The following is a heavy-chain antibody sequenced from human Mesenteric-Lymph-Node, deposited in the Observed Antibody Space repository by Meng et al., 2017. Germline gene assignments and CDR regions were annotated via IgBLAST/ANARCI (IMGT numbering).Heavy chain of an antibody. Sequence: QVLRLESGPGLVKPYQNLSLICPVSGGSLSSGDSYWSWIRQPPGKGLELIGHIYYSGSTSYNPSLKSRLTISVDTSNNQFSLKLSSVTAADTAVYYWARVGWRQWSFDLWGRGTLVTVSS. CDR2: IYYSGST. CDR1: GGSLSSGDSY. D-gene: IGHD5-18*01. V-gene: IGHV4-30-4*01. CDR3: ARVGWRQWSFDL. J-gene: IGHJ2*01.